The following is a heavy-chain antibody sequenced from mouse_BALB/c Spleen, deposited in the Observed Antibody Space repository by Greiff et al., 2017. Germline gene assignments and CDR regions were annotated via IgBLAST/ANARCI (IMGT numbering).Heavy chain of an antibody. D-gene: IGHD1-1*02. J-gene: IGHJ2*01. CDR2: IDPETGGT. CDR3: TYYGNY. Sequence: LQESGAELVRPGASVTLSCKASGYTFTDYEMHWVKQTPVHGLEWIGAIDPETGGTAYNQKFKGKATLTADKSSSTAYMELRSLTSEDSAVYYCTYYGNYWGQGTTLTVSS. CDR1: GYTFTDYE. V-gene: IGHV1-15*01.